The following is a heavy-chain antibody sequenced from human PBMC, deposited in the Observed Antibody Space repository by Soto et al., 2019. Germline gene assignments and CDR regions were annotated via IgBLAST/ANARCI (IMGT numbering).Heavy chain of an antibody. Sequence: PSQTLSLTCAISGDSVSSNSAAWNWIRQSPSRGLEWLGRTYYRSKWYNDYAVSVKSRITINPDTSKNQFSLQLNSVTPEDTAVYYCXRDQSDSGSYYVNAFDIWGQGTMVTVSS. J-gene: IGHJ3*02. CDR2: TYYRSKWYN. CDR1: GDSVSSNSAA. V-gene: IGHV6-1*01. CDR3: XRDQSDSGSYYVNAFDI. D-gene: IGHD1-26*01.